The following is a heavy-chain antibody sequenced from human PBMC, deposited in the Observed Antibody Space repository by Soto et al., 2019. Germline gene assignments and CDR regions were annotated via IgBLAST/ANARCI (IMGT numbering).Heavy chain of an antibody. Sequence: GASVKVCCKASGYTFTSYYMHWVRQAPGQGLEWMGIINPSGGSTSYAQKYQGRVTMTRDTSTSTVYMELSSLRSEDTAVYYCASRNIQNYYDSSGLPEQPTLDVCGQGTTVTVAS. CDR3: ASRNIQNYYDSSGLPEQPTLDV. CDR2: INPSGGST. D-gene: IGHD3-22*01. CDR1: GYTFTSYY. J-gene: IGHJ6*02. V-gene: IGHV1-46*01.